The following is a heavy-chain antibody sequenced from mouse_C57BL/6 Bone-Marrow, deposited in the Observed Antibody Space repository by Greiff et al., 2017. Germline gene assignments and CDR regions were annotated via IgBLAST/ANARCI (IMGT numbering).Heavy chain of an antibody. V-gene: IGHV14-4*01. Sequence: EVQLQQSGAELVRPGASVKLSCTASGFNFKDDYMHWVKQRPEQGLEWIGWIDPENGDTEYASKFPGKATLTVDTSSNTAYLQLSSLTSADTAVYYCTRIAYWGQGTLVTVSA. J-gene: IGHJ3*01. CDR2: IDPENGDT. CDR1: GFNFKDDY. CDR3: TRIAY.